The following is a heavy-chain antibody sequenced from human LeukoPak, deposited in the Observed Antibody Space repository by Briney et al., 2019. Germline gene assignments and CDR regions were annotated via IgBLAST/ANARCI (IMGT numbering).Heavy chain of an antibody. CDR3: ARETLSSSWTYDY. J-gene: IGHJ4*02. CDR2: ISSSSTLI. D-gene: IGHD6-13*01. Sequence: GGSLRLSCAAPGFTFNNYNMNWVRQAPGKGLEWVSYISSSSTLIYYADSVKGRFTISRDNAKNSLYLQMIGLGAEDTAVYYCARETLSSSWTYDYWGQGTLVTVSS. CDR1: GFTFNNYN. V-gene: IGHV3-48*01.